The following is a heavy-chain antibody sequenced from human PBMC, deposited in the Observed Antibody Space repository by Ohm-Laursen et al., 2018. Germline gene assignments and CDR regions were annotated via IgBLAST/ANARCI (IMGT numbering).Heavy chain of an antibody. Sequence: GTLSLTCAVYGGSFSGYYWSWIRQPPGKGLEWIGEINHSGSTNYNPSLKSRVTISVDTPKNQFSLKLSSVTAADTAVYYCARGRTNRGMVVWGQGTTVTVSS. V-gene: IGHV4-34*01. CDR3: ARGRTNRGMVV. CDR1: GGSFSGYY. CDR2: INHSGST. D-gene: IGHD1-14*01. J-gene: IGHJ6*02.